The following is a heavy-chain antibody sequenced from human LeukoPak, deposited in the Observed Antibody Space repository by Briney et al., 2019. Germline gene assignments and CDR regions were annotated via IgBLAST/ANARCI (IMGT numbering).Heavy chain of an antibody. CDR3: ARHRDYYFDY. Sequence: PSETLSLTCTVSGGSISSSSYYWGWIRQPPGKGLEWIGSIYYSGSTYYNPSLKSRVTISVDTSENQFSLKLSSVTAADTAVYYCARHRDYYFDYWGQGTLVTVSS. CDR1: GGSISSSSYY. J-gene: IGHJ4*02. V-gene: IGHV4-39*01. D-gene: IGHD3/OR15-3a*01. CDR2: IYYSGST.